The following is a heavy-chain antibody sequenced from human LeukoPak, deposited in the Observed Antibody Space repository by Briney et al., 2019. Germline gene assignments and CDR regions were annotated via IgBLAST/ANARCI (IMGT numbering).Heavy chain of an antibody. CDR1: GGSISSYY. V-gene: IGHV4-4*07. CDR2: IYTSGST. CDR3: ARDLTDYYELDY. Sequence: PSETLSLTCTVSGGSISSYYWNWIRQPAGKGLEWIGRIYTSGSTNYNPSLKSRVTMSVDTSKNQFSLSLISVTAADTAVYYCARDLTDYYELDYWGQGTLVTVSS. J-gene: IGHJ4*02. D-gene: IGHD3-22*01.